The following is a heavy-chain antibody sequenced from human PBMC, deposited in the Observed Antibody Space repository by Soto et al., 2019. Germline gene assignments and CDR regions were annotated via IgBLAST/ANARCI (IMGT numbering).Heavy chain of an antibody. J-gene: IGHJ4*02. CDR1: GFSLSTSGVG. D-gene: IGHD3-3*01. CDR2: IHWDDDK. CDR3: AHITYNNFWSGYPGFDY. Sequence: QITLKESGPPLVKPTQTLTLTCTFSGFSLSTSGVGVGWIRQPPGKALECLAFIHWDDDKRYSPSLKSRLTITKDTSKNQVVLTMTNMDTVDTATYYCAHITYNNFWSGYPGFDYWGQGTLVTVSS. V-gene: IGHV2-5*02.